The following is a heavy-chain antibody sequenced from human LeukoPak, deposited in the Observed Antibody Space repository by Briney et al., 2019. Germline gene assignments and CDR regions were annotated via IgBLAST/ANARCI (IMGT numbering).Heavy chain of an antibody. CDR3: ATSAFDSSGYYSY. CDR2: ISSSSSSYI. V-gene: IGHV3-21*01. CDR1: GFTFSSYS. Sequence: PGGSLRLSCAASGFTFSSYSMNWVRQAPGKGLEWVSSISSSSSSYIYYADSVKGRFTISRDNAKNSLYLQMNSRRAEDTAVYYCATSAFDSSGYYSYWGQGTLVTVSS. J-gene: IGHJ4*02. D-gene: IGHD3-22*01.